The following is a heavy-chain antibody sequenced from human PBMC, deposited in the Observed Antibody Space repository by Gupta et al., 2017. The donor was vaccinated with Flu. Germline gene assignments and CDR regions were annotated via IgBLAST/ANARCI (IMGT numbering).Heavy chain of an antibody. J-gene: IGHJ6*03. V-gene: IGHV3-53*01. CDR3: ARVEGEYDEGAKKYSYYYKDV. CDR1: GFTVSSNY. Sequence: EVQLVESGGDLIQSGGSLRLSCAASGFTVSSNYMTWVRQAPGKGLEWGALIYDLDTTYYAEFVTGRFNIVRDKYKNTLYLQRNGLRSEDTAVSYCARVEGEYDEGAKKYSYYYKDVWGEGATVTVS. D-gene: IGHD4-17*01. CDR2: IYDLDTT.